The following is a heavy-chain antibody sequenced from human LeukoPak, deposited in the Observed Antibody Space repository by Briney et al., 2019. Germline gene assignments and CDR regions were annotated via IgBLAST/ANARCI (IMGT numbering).Heavy chain of an antibody. J-gene: IGHJ4*02. V-gene: IGHV1-69*05. CDR1: GGTFSSYA. Sequence: GASVKVSCKASGGTFSSYAISWVRQAPGQGLEWMGGIIPIFGTANYAQKFQCRDTITTDESTSTACMELSSLRSEDTAVYYCARSMITFGGVIARFDYWGQGTLVTVSS. CDR2: IIPIFGTA. CDR3: ARSMITFGGVIARFDY. D-gene: IGHD3-16*02.